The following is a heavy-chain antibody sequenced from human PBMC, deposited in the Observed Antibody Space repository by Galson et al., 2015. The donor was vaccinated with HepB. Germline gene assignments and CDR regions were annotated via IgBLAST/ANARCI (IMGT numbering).Heavy chain of an antibody. J-gene: IGHJ6*02. V-gene: IGHV1-69*13. Sequence: SVKVSCKASGGTFSSYAISWVRQAPGQGLEWMGGIIPIFGTANYAQKFQGRVTITADESTSTAYMELSSLRSEDTAVYYCARARDYYYGMDVWGQGTTVTVSS. CDR3: ARARDYYYGMDV. CDR1: GGTFSSYA. CDR2: IIPIFGTA.